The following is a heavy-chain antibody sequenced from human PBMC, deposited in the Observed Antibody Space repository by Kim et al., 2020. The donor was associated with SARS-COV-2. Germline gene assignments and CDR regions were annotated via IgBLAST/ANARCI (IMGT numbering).Heavy chain of an antibody. D-gene: IGHD6-13*01. CDR3: ARGPMNGYDSNRYSSSWYGRRYFDY. J-gene: IGHJ4*02. Sequence: SETLSLICAVYGGSFSGYYWSWIRQPPGKGLEWIGEINHSGSTNYNPSLKSRVTISVDTSKNQFSLKLSSVTAADTAVYYCARGPMNGYDSNRYSSSWYGRRYFDYWGQGTLVTVSS. V-gene: IGHV4-34*01. CDR2: INHSGST. CDR1: GGSFSGYY.